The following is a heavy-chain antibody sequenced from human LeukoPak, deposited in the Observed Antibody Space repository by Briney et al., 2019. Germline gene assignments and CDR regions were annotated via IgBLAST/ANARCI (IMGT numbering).Heavy chain of an antibody. CDR3: ARGVDFWGGYFPNNWFDP. CDR1: GGSISSSNW. V-gene: IGHV4-4*02. J-gene: IGHJ5*02. D-gene: IGHD3-3*01. CDR2: IYHSGST. Sequence: SETLSLTCAVSGGSISSSNWWSWVRQPPGKGLEWIGEIYHSGSTDYNPSLKSRVTISVDKSKNQFSLKLSSVTAADTAAYYCARGVDFWGGYFPNNWFDPWGQGTLVTVSS.